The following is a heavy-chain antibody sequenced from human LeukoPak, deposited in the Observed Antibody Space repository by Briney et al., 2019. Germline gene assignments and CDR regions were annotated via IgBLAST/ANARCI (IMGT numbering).Heavy chain of an antibody. CDR3: ARAHSIVVPAASYFDP. CDR1: GGTFSSYA. V-gene: IGHV1-69*13. Sequence: SVKVSCKASGGTFSSYAISWVRQAPGQGLEWMGGIIPIFGTANYAQKFQGRVTITADESTSTAYMELSSLRSEDTAVYYCARAHSIVVPAASYFDPWGQGTLVTVSS. J-gene: IGHJ5*02. CDR2: IIPIFGTA. D-gene: IGHD2-2*01.